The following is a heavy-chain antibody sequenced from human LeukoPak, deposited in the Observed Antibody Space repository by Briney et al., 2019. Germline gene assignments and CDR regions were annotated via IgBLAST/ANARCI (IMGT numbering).Heavy chain of an antibody. Sequence: GGSLRLSCAASGFTFDDYAMHWVRQAPGKGLEWVSGISWNSGSIGYADSVKGRFTISRDNAKNTLYLQMSSLRAEDTAVYYCARVPYDSDEDFWGQGTLVTVSS. CDR3: ARVPYDSDEDF. D-gene: IGHD3-22*01. CDR1: GFTFDDYA. V-gene: IGHV3-9*01. CDR2: ISWNSGSI. J-gene: IGHJ4*02.